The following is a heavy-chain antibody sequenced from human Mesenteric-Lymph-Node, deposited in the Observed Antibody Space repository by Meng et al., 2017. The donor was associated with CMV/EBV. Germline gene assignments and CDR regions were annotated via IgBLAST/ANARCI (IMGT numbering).Heavy chain of an antibody. CDR3: ARDRSSWQDY. V-gene: IGHV4-61*01. J-gene: IGHJ4*02. D-gene: IGHD6-13*01. CDR2: IYYSGST. CDR1: GGSVSSGSYY. Sequence: GSLRLSCTVSGGSVSSGSYYWSWIRQPPGKGLEWIGYIYYSGSTNYNPSLKSRVTISVDTTKNQFSLKMSSVTAADTAVYYCARDRSSWQDYWGQGTLVTVSS.